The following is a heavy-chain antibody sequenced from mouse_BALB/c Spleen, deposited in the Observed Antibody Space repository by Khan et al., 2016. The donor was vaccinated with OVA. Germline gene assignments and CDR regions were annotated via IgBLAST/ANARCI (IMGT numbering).Heavy chain of an antibody. Sequence: VQLQQSGAELARPGASVKLSCKASGYTFTSYWMQWVKQRPGQGLEWIGAIYPGIGDTRYTQKFRGKATLTADKSSTTAYMQLSSLASEDSAVYYCARTGGTYDGYLGYFDVWGAGTTVTVSS. J-gene: IGHJ1*01. CDR3: ARTGGTYDGYLGYFDV. D-gene: IGHD2-3*01. V-gene: IGHV1-87*01. CDR1: GYTFTSYW. CDR2: IYPGIGDT.